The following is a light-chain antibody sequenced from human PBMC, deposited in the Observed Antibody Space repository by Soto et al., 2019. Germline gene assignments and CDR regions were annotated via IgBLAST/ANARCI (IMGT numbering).Light chain of an antibody. CDR1: QSVSSN. V-gene: IGKV3-15*01. J-gene: IGKJ1*01. CDR3: QQYNNWPPWT. CDR2: GAP. Sequence: EIVMTQSPATLSVSPGERATLSCRASQSVSSNVAWYQQKPGQAPRLLIYGAPTRATDIPARFSGSGSGTEFTPTISSLQSEDFAVYYCQQYNNWPPWTFGQGTKVEIK.